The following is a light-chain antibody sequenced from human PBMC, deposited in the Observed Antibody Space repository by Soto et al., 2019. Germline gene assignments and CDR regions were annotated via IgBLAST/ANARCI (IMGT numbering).Light chain of an antibody. V-gene: IGKV3-20*01. Sequence: EIVLTQSPGTLSLSPGERATLSCRASQSVSSDYLAWYQQKPGQAPRLLIHGATLRASGIPDRFSGSGSGTDFTLIIRRLEPEDFAVYYCQQYGSSPSTFGQGTKLEIK. J-gene: IGKJ2*02. CDR3: QQYGSSPST. CDR1: QSVSSDY. CDR2: GAT.